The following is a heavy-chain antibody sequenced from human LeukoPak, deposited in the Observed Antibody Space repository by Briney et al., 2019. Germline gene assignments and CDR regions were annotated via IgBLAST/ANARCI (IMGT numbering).Heavy chain of an antibody. CDR1: GYTFRSFD. J-gene: IGHJ6*02. CDR2: MNPNSGNT. CDR3: ARAPSPASYAMDV. V-gene: IGHV1-8*01. Sequence: ASVKVSCKASGYTFRSFDVNWVRQATGQGLEWMGWMNPNSGNTGYAQEFQGRVTMTRNTSINTAHMEVSGLTSEDTAVYYCARAPSPASYAMDVWGQGTTVTVSS.